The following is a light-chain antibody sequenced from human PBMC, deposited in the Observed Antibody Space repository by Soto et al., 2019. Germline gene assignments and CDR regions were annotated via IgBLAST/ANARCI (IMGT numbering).Light chain of an antibody. CDR1: QSVDIS. J-gene: IGKJ1*01. V-gene: IGKV3-15*01. CDR3: QQYRSWPRT. CDR2: GAS. Sequence: EIVLTQSPATLSSFPGDRVALSCRASQSVDISLAWYQQKPGQAPRLLIYGASTRATDMPGTFSGRGSGTEFTLTITSLRPEDFGVYYCQQYRSWPRTFGQGTKVDI.